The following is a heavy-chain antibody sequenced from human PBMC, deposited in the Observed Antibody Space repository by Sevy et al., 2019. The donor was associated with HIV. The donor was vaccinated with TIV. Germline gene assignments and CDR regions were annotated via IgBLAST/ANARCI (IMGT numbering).Heavy chain of an antibody. CDR3: ATHAGIAAAGRVFDY. J-gene: IGHJ4*02. Sequence: GGSLRLSCVASGFTFSDHYMEWVRQAPGKGLEWVGRTRNKADGYTTEYAASVKGRFTISRDESKNSLYVQMNSLKAADTAVYYCATHAGIAAAGRVFDYWGQGTLVTVSS. CDR1: GFTFSDHY. V-gene: IGHV3-72*01. D-gene: IGHD6-13*01. CDR2: TRNKADGYTT.